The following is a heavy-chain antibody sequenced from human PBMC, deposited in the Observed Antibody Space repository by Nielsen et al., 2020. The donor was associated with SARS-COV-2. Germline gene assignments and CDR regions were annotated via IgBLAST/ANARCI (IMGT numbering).Heavy chain of an antibody. CDR1: GSSISSSSYY. CDR3: ARHPRITIFGVVIIGWFDP. J-gene: IGHJ5*02. V-gene: IGHV4-61*05. D-gene: IGHD3-3*01. Sequence: SETLSLTCTVLGSSISSSSYYWSWIRQPPGKGLEWIGYIYYSGSTNYNPSLKSRVSISVDKSKDQFSLKLSSVTAADTAVYYCARHPRITIFGVVIIGWFDPWGQGTLVTVSS. CDR2: IYYSGST.